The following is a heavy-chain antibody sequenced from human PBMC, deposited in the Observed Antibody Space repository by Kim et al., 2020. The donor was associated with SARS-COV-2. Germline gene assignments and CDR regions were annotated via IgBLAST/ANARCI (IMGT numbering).Heavy chain of an antibody. CDR2: IYYSGSS. CDR3: ARGIVITIFGVVAHLDY. D-gene: IGHD3-3*01. Sequence: SETLSLTCTVSGGSISSCGYYWSWIRQHPGKGLEWIGDIYYSGSSYYNPALKSRVTISEDTTKNQFSLKLSSVTAADTAVYYCARGIVITIFGVVAHLDYWGQGTLVTVSS. J-gene: IGHJ4*02. V-gene: IGHV4-31*03. CDR1: GGSISSCGYY.